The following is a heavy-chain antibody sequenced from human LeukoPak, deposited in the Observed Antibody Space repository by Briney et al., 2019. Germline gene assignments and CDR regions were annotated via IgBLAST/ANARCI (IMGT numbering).Heavy chain of an antibody. D-gene: IGHD4-17*01. CDR2: INNPGTGT. Sequence: GGSLRLFCEASGFTFSSYWMHWVRQVPGKGLVWVAHINNPGTGTTYADSVEGRFTISRDNSKNTLYLQMNSLRAEDTAVYYCAKLGTTDVDYWGQGTLVTVSS. J-gene: IGHJ4*02. CDR1: GFTFSSYW. V-gene: IGHV3-74*01. CDR3: AKLGTTDVDY.